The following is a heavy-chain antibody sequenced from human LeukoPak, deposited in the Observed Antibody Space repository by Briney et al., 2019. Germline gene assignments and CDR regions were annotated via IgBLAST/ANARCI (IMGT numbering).Heavy chain of an antibody. CDR3: AKLGGYTYGHEEY. Sequence: GGSLRLSCAASGFTFASYGTSWVRQAPGKGLEWVSGITGGGDSTFYADSVKGRCTISRDNSKNTLYLQLNNLRGEDTAVYYCAKLGGYTYGHEEYWGQGTLVTVSS. J-gene: IGHJ4*02. CDR1: GFTFASYG. D-gene: IGHD5-18*01. V-gene: IGHV3-23*01. CDR2: ITGGGDST.